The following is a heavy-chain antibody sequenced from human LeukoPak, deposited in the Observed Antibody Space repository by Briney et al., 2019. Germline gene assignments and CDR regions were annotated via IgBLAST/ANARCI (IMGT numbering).Heavy chain of an antibody. Sequence: GGSLRLSCAASGFTFSSYSMNWVRQAPGKGLEWVSSISSSSSYIYYADSVKGRFTISRDNAKNSLYLQMNSLRAEDTAVYYSARDLGSGSYPPPLGYWGQGTLVTVSS. CDR1: GFTFSSYS. V-gene: IGHV3-21*01. D-gene: IGHD1-26*01. CDR2: ISSSSSYI. J-gene: IGHJ4*02. CDR3: ARDLGSGSYPPPLGY.